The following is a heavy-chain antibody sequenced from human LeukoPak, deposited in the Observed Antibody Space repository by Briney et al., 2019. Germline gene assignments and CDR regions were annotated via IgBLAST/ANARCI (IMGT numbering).Heavy chain of an antibody. Sequence: SETLSLTCTVSGYSISSGYYWGWIRQPPGKGLQWIGSFYRSGSTYYNPSLKSRVTISVDTSKNQFSLRLNSVTAADTAVYYCARGRWELKRRAFDIWGQGTMVTVSS. CDR2: FYRSGST. D-gene: IGHD1-26*01. J-gene: IGHJ3*02. CDR1: GYSISSGYY. CDR3: ARGRWELKRRAFDI. V-gene: IGHV4-38-2*02.